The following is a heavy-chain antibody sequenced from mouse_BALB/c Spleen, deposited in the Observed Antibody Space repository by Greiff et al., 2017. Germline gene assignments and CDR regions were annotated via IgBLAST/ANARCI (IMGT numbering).Heavy chain of an antibody. Sequence: LKQPGSELVRPGASVKLSCKASGYTFTSYWMHWVKQRPGQGLEWIGNIYPGSGSTNYDEKFKSKATLTVDTSSSTAYMQLSSLTSEDSAVYYCTRPYYYGSSPWFAYWGQGTLVTVSA. J-gene: IGHJ3*01. CDR3: TRPYYYGSSPWFAY. CDR2: IYPGSGST. CDR1: GYTFTSYW. D-gene: IGHD1-1*01. V-gene: IGHV1S22*01.